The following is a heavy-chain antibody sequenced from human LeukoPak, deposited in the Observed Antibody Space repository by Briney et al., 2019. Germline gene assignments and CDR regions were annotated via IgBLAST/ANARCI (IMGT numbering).Heavy chain of an antibody. V-gene: IGHV1-69*04. CDR2: IIPILGIA. D-gene: IGHD6-13*01. CDR3: ARDRGIAAAGTLVDAFDI. J-gene: IGHJ3*02. Sequence: SVKVSCKASGGTFSSYAISWVRQAPGQGLEWMGRIIPILGIANYAQKFQGRVTITADKSTSTAYMELSSLRSEDTAVHYCARDRGIAAAGTLVDAFDIWGQGTMVTVSS. CDR1: GGTFSSYA.